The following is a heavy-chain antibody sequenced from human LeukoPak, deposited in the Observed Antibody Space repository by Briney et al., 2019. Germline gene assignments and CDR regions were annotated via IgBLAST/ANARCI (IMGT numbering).Heavy chain of an antibody. CDR2: ISGSGGST. V-gene: IGHV3-23*01. Sequence: AGGSLRLSCAASGFTFSSYAMSWVRQAPGKGLEGVSAISGSGGSTYYADSVKGRFTISRDNSKNTLYLQMNSLRAEDTAVYYCAKDHYSSGYFDYWGQGTLVTVSS. CDR1: GFTFSSYA. CDR3: AKDHYSSGYFDY. J-gene: IGHJ4*02. D-gene: IGHD6-19*01.